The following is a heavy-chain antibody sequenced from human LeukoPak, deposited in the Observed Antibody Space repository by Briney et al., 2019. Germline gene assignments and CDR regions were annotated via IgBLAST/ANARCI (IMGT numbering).Heavy chain of an antibody. Sequence: PSETLSLTCTVSGGSISSYYWSWIRQPPGKGLEWIGYIYYSGSTNYNPSPKSRVTISVDTSKNQFSLKLSSVTAADTAVYYCARVSAAAGTPSFDYWGQGTLVTVSS. CDR2: IYYSGST. J-gene: IGHJ4*02. D-gene: IGHD6-13*01. CDR3: ARVSAAAGTPSFDY. CDR1: GGSISSYY. V-gene: IGHV4-59*01.